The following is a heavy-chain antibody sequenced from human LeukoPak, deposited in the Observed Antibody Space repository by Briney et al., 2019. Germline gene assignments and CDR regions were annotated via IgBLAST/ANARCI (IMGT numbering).Heavy chain of an antibody. CDR3: ARLFGLCSLSCANWFDP. J-gene: IGHJ5*02. Sequence: SETLSLTCTVSGGSISSYYWSWIRQPPGKGLEWSGYIYTSGSTNYNPSLKSRVTISVDTSKNQFSLKLSSVPGADTAVYYCARLFGLCSLSCANWFDPWGQGTLVTVSS. CDR2: IYTSGST. V-gene: IGHV4-4*09. D-gene: IGHD2-2*01. CDR1: GGSISSYY.